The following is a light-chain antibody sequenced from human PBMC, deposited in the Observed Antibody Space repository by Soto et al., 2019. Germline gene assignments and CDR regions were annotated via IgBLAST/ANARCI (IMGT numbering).Light chain of an antibody. CDR2: DVS. CDR3: CSYAGTYSPV. Sequence: QSVLTQPPSVSGSPGQSVTISCTGTSSDVGAYNFVSWYQQYPGKAPKPIIFDVSARPSGVPDRFSGSKSGNTASLTISGLQADDEADYYCCSYAGTYSPVLGGGTKLTVL. J-gene: IGLJ2*01. CDR1: SSDVGAYNF. V-gene: IGLV2-11*01.